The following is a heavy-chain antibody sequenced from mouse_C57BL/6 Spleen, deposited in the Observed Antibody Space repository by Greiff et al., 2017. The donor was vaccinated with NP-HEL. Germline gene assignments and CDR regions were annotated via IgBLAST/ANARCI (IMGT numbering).Heavy chain of an antibody. CDR1: GFNITDYY. J-gene: IGHJ4*01. CDR3: TRGGSTVVAHYYAMDY. Sequence: VQLQQSGAELVRPGASVKLSCTASGFNITDYYMHWVKQRPEQGLEWIGSIDPEDGDTEYAPKFQGMATMTADISSNTAYLQLSSLTPEDTAVYYCTRGGSTVVAHYYAMDYWDQGTSVTVSS. V-gene: IGHV14-1*01. D-gene: IGHD1-1*01. CDR2: IDPEDGDT.